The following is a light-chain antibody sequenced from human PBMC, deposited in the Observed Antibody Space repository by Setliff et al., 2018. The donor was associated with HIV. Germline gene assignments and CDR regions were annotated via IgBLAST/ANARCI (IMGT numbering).Light chain of an antibody. V-gene: IGLV2-14*01. CDR3: SSYRGGSTLFV. Sequence: QSALTQPPSASGSPGQSVTISCTGNSSDVGAYNYVSWYQQHPGKAPKLIIYEVSSRPSGVSSRFSGSKSGNTASLTISGLQAEDEADYFCSSYRGGSTLFVLGPGTKVTVL. CDR1: SSDVGAYNY. J-gene: IGLJ1*01. CDR2: EVS.